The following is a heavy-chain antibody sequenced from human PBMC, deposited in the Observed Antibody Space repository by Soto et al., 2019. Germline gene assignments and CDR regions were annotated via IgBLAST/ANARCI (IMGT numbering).Heavy chain of an antibody. D-gene: IGHD3-3*01. CDR2: IYYSGST. J-gene: IGHJ4*02. CDR3: ATNKKDFWSGFHQAFDY. V-gene: IGHV4-59*06. Sequence: SETLSLTCTVSGGSISSYSWSWIRQPSWKGPEWIGRIYYSGSTYYNPSLTSRVTISVDTSKNQFSLKLSSVTAADTAVYYCATNKKDFWSGFHQAFDYWGQGTLVTVSS. CDR1: GGSISSYS.